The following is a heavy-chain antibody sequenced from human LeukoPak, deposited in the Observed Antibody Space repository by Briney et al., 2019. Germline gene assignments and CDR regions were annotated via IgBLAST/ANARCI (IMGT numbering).Heavy chain of an antibody. Sequence: ASVKVSCKASGYTFTSYDINWARQATGQGLEWMGWMNPNSGNTGYAQKFQGRVTMTRNTSISTAYMELSSLRSEDTAVYYCARGGDIVVVPAAQFDYWGQGTLVTVSS. CDR1: GYTFTSYD. CDR2: MNPNSGNT. V-gene: IGHV1-8*01. D-gene: IGHD2-2*01. CDR3: ARGGDIVVVPAAQFDY. J-gene: IGHJ4*02.